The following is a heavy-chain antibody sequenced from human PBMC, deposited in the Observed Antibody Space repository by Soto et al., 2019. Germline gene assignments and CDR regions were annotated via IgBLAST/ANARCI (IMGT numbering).Heavy chain of an antibody. V-gene: IGHV1-18*01. CDR1: GYSFTNYG. Sequence: ASVKVSCKASGYSFTNYGISWVRQAPGQGLEWMGWISAYNGNTNYAQKIQGRVTMTTDTSTSTAYMELRSLSSDDTAVYYCARDNGFGESDVWGQGTTVTVSS. J-gene: IGHJ6*02. CDR2: ISAYNGNT. CDR3: ARDNGFGESDV. D-gene: IGHD3-10*01.